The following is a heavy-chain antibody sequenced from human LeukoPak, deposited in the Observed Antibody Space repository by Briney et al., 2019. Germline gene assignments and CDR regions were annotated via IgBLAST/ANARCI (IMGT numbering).Heavy chain of an antibody. Sequence: GKSLRLSCAASGFTFSNYAMHWVRQAPGKGLEWVSLISSGGTYEYYADSVKGRFTISRDNSKNTMYLQLNSLRAEDTAVYYCARDSTYYYDSGSSGPHYFDNWGQGTLVTVSS. D-gene: IGHD3-10*01. CDR1: GFTFSNYA. CDR3: ARDSTYYYDSGSSGPHYFDN. J-gene: IGHJ4*02. CDR2: ISSGGTYE. V-gene: IGHV3-30*01.